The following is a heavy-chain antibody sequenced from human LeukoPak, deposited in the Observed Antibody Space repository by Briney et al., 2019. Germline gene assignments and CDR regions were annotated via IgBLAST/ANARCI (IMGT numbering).Heavy chain of an antibody. Sequence: VASVKVSCKASGYTFTGYYMHWVRQAPGQGLEWMGWINPNSGGTNYAQKFQGRVTMTRDTSISTAYMELSRLRSDDTAVYYCARDQGNGYYINWFDPWGQGTLVTVSS. J-gene: IGHJ5*02. CDR3: ARDQGNGYYINWFDP. CDR2: INPNSGGT. D-gene: IGHD3-22*01. V-gene: IGHV1-2*02. CDR1: GYTFTGYY.